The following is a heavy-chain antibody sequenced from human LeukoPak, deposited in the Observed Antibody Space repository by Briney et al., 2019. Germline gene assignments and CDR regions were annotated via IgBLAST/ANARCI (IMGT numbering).Heavy chain of an antibody. CDR2: IIPIFGTA. D-gene: IGHD2-15*01. V-gene: IGHV1-69*06. CDR1: GGTFSSYA. Sequence: SVKVSCKASGGTFSSYAISWVRQAPGQGLEWMGGIIPIFGTANYAQKFQGRVTITADRSTSTAYMELCSLRSEDTAVYYCARDEDCSGGSCYSRRYYYYMDVWGKGTTVTVSS. J-gene: IGHJ6*03. CDR3: ARDEDCSGGSCYSRRYYYYMDV.